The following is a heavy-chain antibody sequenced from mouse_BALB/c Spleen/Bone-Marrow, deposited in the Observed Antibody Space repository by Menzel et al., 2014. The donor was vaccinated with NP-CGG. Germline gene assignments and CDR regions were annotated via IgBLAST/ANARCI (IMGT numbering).Heavy chain of an antibody. J-gene: IGHJ2*01. D-gene: IGHD1-1*01. CDR3: ARYYYGSSNFDY. V-gene: IGHV1-26*01. CDR2: INPNNGAT. Sequence: VQLKDSGPELVKPGASVKISCKASGYSFTGYYMHWVKQSHVKGLEWIGRINPNNGATSYNQNFKDKASLTVDKSSSTAYMELHSLTSEDSAVYYCARYYYGSSNFDYWGQGTIFTVSS. CDR1: GYSFTGYY.